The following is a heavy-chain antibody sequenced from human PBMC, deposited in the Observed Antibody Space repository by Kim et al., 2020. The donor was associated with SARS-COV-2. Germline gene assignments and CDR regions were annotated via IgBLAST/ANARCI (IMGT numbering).Heavy chain of an antibody. CDR1: GFTFDDYT. CDR2: ISWDGGST. Sequence: GGSLRLSCAASGFTFDDYTMHWVRQAPGKGLEWVSLISWDGGSTYYADSVKGRFTISRDNSKNSLYLQMNSLRTEDTALYYCAKDSSTDYYGSGSPLDVWGQGTTVTVSS. V-gene: IGHV3-43*01. D-gene: IGHD3-10*01. J-gene: IGHJ6*02. CDR3: AKDSSTDYYGSGSPLDV.